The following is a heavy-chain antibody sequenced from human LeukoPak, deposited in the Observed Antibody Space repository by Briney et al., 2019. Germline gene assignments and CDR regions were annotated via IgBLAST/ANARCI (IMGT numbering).Heavy chain of an antibody. Sequence: SETLSLTCTVSGGSISSYYWSWIRQPPGKELEWIGYIYYSGSTNYNPSLKSRVTISVDTSKNQFSLKLSSVTAADTAVYYCARGGYYDFWSGSFGWFDPWGQGTLVTVSS. CDR3: ARGGYYDFWSGSFGWFDP. CDR1: GGSISSYY. CDR2: IYYSGST. J-gene: IGHJ5*02. D-gene: IGHD3-3*01. V-gene: IGHV4-59*01.